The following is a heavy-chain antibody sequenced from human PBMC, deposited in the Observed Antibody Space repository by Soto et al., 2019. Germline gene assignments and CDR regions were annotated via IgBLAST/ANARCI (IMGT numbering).Heavy chain of an antibody. CDR2: IIPILAVT. CDR1: GDTFNTYT. V-gene: IGHV1-69*02. CDR3: AARYCSAATCFNPGDY. D-gene: IGHD2-8*02. J-gene: IGHJ4*02. Sequence: QVQLVQSGAEVKKPGSSVKVSCKVSGDTFNTYTISWVRQAPGQGLECMGRIIPILAVTTYSRKFQGRLSITADESTGTAYMEVSSLRSEDTAIYYCAARYCSAATCFNPGDYWSQGTLVAVSS.